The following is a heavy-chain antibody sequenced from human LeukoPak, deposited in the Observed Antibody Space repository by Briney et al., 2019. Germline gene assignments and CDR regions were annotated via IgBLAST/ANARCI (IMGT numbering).Heavy chain of an antibody. CDR3: ASSSWSGSYLDY. CDR2: IFYSESSP. CDR1: GYSIGSGYY. V-gene: IGHV4-38-2*01. D-gene: IGHD6-13*01. J-gene: IGHJ4*02. Sequence: LETLSLTCAVSGYSIGSGYYWAWIRQPPGKGLEWIGSIFYSESSPYYNPSLKSRVTISLDTSKNQFSLKVKSVTAADTAVYYCASSSWSGSYLDYWGQGTLVTVSS.